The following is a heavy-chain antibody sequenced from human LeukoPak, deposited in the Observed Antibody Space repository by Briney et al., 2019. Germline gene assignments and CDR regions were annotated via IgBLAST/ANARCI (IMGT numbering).Heavy chain of an antibody. J-gene: IGHJ4*02. V-gene: IGHV4-59*01. CDR3: ARAVAVAGDFDY. CDR1: GGSISSYY. CDR2: TYYSGST. D-gene: IGHD6-19*01. Sequence: PSETLSLTCTVSGGSISSYYWSWIRQPPGKVLEWIGYTYYSGSTNYNPSLKSRVTISVDTSKNQFSLKLSSVTAADTAVYYCARAVAVAGDFDYWGQGTLVTVSS.